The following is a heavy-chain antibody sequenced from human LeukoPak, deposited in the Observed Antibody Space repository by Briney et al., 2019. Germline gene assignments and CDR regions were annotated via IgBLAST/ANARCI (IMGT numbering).Heavy chain of an antibody. V-gene: IGHV1-18*01. CDR1: GYTFTSYG. J-gene: IGHJ5*02. CDR3: ARGASSGYYWYNWFDP. CDR2: ISAYNGNT. Sequence: ASVKVSCKASGYTFTSYGISWVRQAPGQGLEWMGWISAYNGNTNYAQKLQGRVTMTTDTSTSTAYMELRSLRSDDTAVYYCARGASSGYYWYNWFDPWGQGTLVTVSS. D-gene: IGHD3-22*01.